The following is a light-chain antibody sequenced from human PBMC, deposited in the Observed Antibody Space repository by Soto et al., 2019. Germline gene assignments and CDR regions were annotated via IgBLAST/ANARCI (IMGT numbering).Light chain of an antibody. J-gene: IGKJ1*01. CDR3: QQYGSSKT. CDR2: GAS. CDR1: QSVSSN. Sequence: EVVLTQSPVTLSLSPGERATLSCRASQSVSSNLAWYQQKPGQGPRLLIYGASNRATGIPDRFSGSGSGTDFTLTISRLEPEDFAVYYCQQYGSSKTFGQGTKVDIK. V-gene: IGKV3-20*01.